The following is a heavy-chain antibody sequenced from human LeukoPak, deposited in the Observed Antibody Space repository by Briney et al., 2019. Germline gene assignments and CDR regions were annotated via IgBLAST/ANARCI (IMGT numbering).Heavy chain of an antibody. CDR1: GFTFSSYA. D-gene: IGHD2-2*01. CDR2: ISGSGGST. Sequence: TGGSLRLSCAASGFTFSSYAMSWVRQAPGKGLEWVSAISGSGGSTYYADSVKGRFTISRDNSNNTLYLQMNSLRAEDTAVYYCADWHAGLCSFSSCPLGNYWGQGTLVSVSS. J-gene: IGHJ4*02. V-gene: IGHV3-23*01. CDR3: ADWHAGLCSFSSCPLGNY.